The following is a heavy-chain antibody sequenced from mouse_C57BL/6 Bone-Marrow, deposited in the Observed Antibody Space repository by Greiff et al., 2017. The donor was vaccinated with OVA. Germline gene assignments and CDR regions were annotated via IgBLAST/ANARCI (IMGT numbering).Heavy chain of an antibody. Sequence: QVTLKESGPGILQPSQTLSLTCSFSGFSLSTFGMGVGWIRQPSGKGLEWLAHIWWDDDKYYNPALKSRLIISKATSKNQVFLKIANVDTADTATYYCARIAEYYAVYYAMDYWGQGTSVTVSS. J-gene: IGHJ4*01. CDR2: IWWDDDK. CDR1: GFSLSTFGMG. D-gene: IGHD1-1*02. V-gene: IGHV8-8*01. CDR3: ARIAEYYAVYYAMDY.